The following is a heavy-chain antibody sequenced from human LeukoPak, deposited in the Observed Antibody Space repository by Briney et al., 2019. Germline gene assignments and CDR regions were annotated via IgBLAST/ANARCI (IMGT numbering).Heavy chain of an antibody. CDR2: IIPIFGTA. CDR3: ARKYSSSWYSSTDYYGMDV. CDR1: GYTFSGHY. Sequence: ASVKVSCKASGYTFSGHYMHWVRQAPGQGLEWMGRIIPIFGTANYAQKFQGRVTITADESTSTAYMELSSLRSEDTAVYYCARKYSSSWYSSTDYYGMDVWGQGTTVTVSS. V-gene: IGHV1-69*13. J-gene: IGHJ6*02. D-gene: IGHD6-13*01.